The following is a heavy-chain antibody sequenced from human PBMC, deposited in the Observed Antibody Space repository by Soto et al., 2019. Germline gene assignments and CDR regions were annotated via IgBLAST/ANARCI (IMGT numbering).Heavy chain of an antibody. V-gene: IGHV1-2*02. CDR1: GYSFTGYY. D-gene: IGHD6-19*01. CDR3: ASLPTSGWYGVH. Sequence: QVPLVQSGADVKQPGASVKFSCKASGYSFTGYYIHWLRQAPGQGLEWMGWIYPNSGDTKSAQKFQGRLTLTRDTSITTVYMELSSLRSDDTAIYYCASLPTSGWYGVHWGQGTLVTVSS. J-gene: IGHJ4*02. CDR2: IYPNSGDT.